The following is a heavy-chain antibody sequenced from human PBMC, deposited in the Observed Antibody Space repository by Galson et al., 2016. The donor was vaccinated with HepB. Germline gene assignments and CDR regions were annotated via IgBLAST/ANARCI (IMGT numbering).Heavy chain of an antibody. CDR1: GFTFSSYA. Sequence: SLRLSCAASGFTFSSYALGWVRQAPGKGLERVSTITDRGTSTYYADSVKGRFTISRDNSRDTVYLQMNSLRAEDTALYYCAKVRSGSWPHWYFDPWGRGTLVTVSS. CDR3: AKVRSGSWPHWYFDP. CDR2: ITDRGTST. J-gene: IGHJ2*01. V-gene: IGHV3-23*01. D-gene: IGHD3-10*01.